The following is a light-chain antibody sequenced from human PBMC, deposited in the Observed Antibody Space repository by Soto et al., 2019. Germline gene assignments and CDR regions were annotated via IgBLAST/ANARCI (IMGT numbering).Light chain of an antibody. Sequence: QSVLTQPPSVSGAPGQRVTISCTGSSSNIGAGYDVHWYQQLPGRAPKLLIYGNTNRPSGVPDRFSGSKSGTSASLAITGLQAEDEADYYCLSFDSSLSVVFGGGTQRTVL. V-gene: IGLV1-40*01. CDR3: LSFDSSLSVV. J-gene: IGLJ2*01. CDR2: GNT. CDR1: SSNIGAGYD.